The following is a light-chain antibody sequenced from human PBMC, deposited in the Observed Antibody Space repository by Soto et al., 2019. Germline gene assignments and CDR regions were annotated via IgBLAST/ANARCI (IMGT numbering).Light chain of an antibody. Sequence: SVLMKSSGTLYLAPRERATLSCKFSQSINSNYFAWYQQKPGQAPRLLFYSASSRATGITDRFSASGSGTDFTLTISSLEPEDFAVYICQPYGKSPLTVGGGTKVEIK. J-gene: IGKJ4*01. V-gene: IGKV3-20*01. CDR3: QPYGKSPLT. CDR2: SAS. CDR1: QSINSNY.